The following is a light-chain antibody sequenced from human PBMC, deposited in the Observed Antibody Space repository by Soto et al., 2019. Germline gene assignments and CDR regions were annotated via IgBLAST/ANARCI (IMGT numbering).Light chain of an antibody. CDR2: EVT. J-gene: IGLJ2*01. V-gene: IGLV2-14*01. CDR1: SSDIGAYNY. Sequence: QSALTQPASVSGSPGQSITISCTGTSSDIGAYNYVSWYQQHPGKAPKLMIYEVTNRPSGVSNRFSCSKSGNTASLTISGLQAEDEADYYCSSYTRSTTVIFGGGTKLTVL. CDR3: SSYTRSTTVI.